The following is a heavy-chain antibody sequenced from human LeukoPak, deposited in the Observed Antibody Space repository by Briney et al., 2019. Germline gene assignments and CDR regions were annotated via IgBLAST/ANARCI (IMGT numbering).Heavy chain of an antibody. V-gene: IGHV3-21*01. CDR1: GFTFSSYS. CDR3: ARVGYSSSWYKSYYYYYYGMDV. Sequence: KAGGSLRLSCAASGFTFSSYSMNWVRQAPGKGLEWVSSISSSSSYIYYADSVKGRFTISRDNAKNSLYLQMNSLRAEDTAVYYCARVGYSSSWYKSYYYYYYGMDVWGQGTTVTVSS. D-gene: IGHD6-13*01. J-gene: IGHJ6*02. CDR2: ISSSSSYI.